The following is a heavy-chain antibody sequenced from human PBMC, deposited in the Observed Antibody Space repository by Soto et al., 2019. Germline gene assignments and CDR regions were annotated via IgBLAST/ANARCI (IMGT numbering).Heavy chain of an antibody. J-gene: IGHJ5*02. D-gene: IGHD2-15*01. CDR3: ARDLGYCSSGTCYREWFDT. CDR1: GYTFTTHG. CDR2: VSGDNGHT. V-gene: IGHV1-18*01. Sequence: QVQLVQSGAEVKKPGASVKVSCKASGYTFTTHGISWVRQAPGQGLEWMGWVSGDNGHTNYAQSLQGRVTMTTDTSANTAYMELRSLRSEDTAVYYCARDLGYCSSGTCYREWFDTWGQGTLVTVSS.